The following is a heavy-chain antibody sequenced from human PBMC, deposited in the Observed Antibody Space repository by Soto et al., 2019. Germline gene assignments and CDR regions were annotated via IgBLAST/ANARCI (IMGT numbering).Heavy chain of an antibody. CDR1: GFTFSSYS. D-gene: IGHD6-19*01. V-gene: IGHV3-48*01. Sequence: PGGSLRLSCAASGFTFSSYSMNWVRQAPGKGLEWVSYISSSSSTIYYADSVKGRFTISRDNAKNSLYLQMNSLRAEDTAVYYCARDSTVAGTGYWGQGTLVTVSS. CDR2: ISSSSSTI. J-gene: IGHJ4*02. CDR3: ARDSTVAGTGY.